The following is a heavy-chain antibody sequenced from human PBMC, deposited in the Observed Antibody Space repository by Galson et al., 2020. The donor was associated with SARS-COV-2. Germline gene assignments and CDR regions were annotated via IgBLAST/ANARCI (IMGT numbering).Heavy chain of an antibody. CDR1: GFSLSTSGMC. J-gene: IGHJ3*02. CDR2: LDWDDDK. V-gene: IGHV2-70*01. CDR3: ARASLHDSEAFDI. Sequence: SGPTLLKPTHTLTLTCTFSGFSLSTSGMCVSWIRQPPGKALEWLALLDWDDDKYYSTSLKTRRTISKDTAKNQVVLTMTNMDPVDTATYYCARASLHDSEAFDIWGQGTMVIVSA.